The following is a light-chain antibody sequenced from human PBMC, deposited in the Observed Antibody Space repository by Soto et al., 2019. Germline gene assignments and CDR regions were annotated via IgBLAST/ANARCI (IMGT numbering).Light chain of an antibody. V-gene: IGKV1-5*03. CDR3: QQYNSYGT. J-gene: IGKJ1*01. CDR1: QSISSW. CDR2: KAS. Sequence: PMTECPCTLSASVGDRVTITCRASQSISSWLAWYQQKPGKAPKLLIYKASSLESGVPSRFSGSGSGTEFTLTISSLQPDDFATYYCQQYNSYGTFGQRTKVDI.